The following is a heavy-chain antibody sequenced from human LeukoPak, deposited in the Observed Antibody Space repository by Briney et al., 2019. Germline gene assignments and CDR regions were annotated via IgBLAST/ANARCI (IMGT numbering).Heavy chain of an antibody. V-gene: IGHV3-21*01. Sequence: GGTLRLSCAASGFTFSSYSMNWIRQAPGKGLEWVSSITNSGSYMSYADSVKGRFTISRDISTDTLWLQMDSLRTEDTAVYYCAKGPLRGTAAAIDYWGQGTLVTVSS. CDR1: GFTFSSYS. J-gene: IGHJ4*02. D-gene: IGHD2-2*01. CDR3: AKGPLRGTAAAIDY. CDR2: ITNSGSYM.